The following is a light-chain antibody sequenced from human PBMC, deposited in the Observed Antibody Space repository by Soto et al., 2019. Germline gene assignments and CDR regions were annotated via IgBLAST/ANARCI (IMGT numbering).Light chain of an antibody. CDR2: EAS. CDR1: QSISSW. V-gene: IGKV1-5*01. CDR3: QQVNKDPLT. J-gene: IGKJ4*01. Sequence: DIQMTKSPSTLSASVVNRVSITRRARQSISSWLAWYQQKPGKAPNPLIYEASTLHTWVPSRFSGSESGTDFTLTISSLQPGDFGTYYCQQVNKDPLTFGGGTKVDI.